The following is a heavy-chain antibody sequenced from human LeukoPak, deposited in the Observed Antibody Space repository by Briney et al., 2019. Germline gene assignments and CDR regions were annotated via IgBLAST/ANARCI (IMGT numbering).Heavy chain of an antibody. J-gene: IGHJ4*02. D-gene: IGHD3-10*01. CDR1: GYTFTGYY. Sequence: ASVKVSCKASGYTFTGYYMHWVRQAPGQGLEWMGWINPNSGGTNYAQKFQGRVTMTRDTSISTAYMELSRLRSDDTAVYYCARGSPTMVRGVKTALFDYWGQGTLVTVSS. V-gene: IGHV1-2*02. CDR3: ARGSPTMVRGVKTALFDY. CDR2: INPNSGGT.